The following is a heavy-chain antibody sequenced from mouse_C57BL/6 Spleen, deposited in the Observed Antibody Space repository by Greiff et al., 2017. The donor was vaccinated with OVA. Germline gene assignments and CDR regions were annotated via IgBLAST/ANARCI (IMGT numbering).Heavy chain of an antibody. CDR1: GFTFPDYY. CDR2: IRNKANGYTT. CDR3: ARYSLGAMDY. Sequence: EVQLVESGGGLVQPGGSLSLSCAASGFTFPDYYMSWVRQPPGKALEWLGFIRNKANGYTTEYSASVKGRFTISRDNSQSILYLQRNALSAEDSATYYCARYSLGAMDYWGQGTSVTVSS. V-gene: IGHV7-3*01. J-gene: IGHJ4*01.